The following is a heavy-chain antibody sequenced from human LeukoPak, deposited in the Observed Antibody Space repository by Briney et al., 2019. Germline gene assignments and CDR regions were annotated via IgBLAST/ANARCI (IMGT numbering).Heavy chain of an antibody. CDR3: ASVWSPPYSSSWPDYFDY. V-gene: IGHV3-21*01. Sequence: GGSLRLSCAASGFTFSSYGMHWVRQAPGKGLEWVSSISSSSRYIYYADSVKGRFTISRDNGKNSLYLQMNSLRAEDTAIYYCASVWSPPYSSSWPDYFDYWGQGTLVTVSS. CDR2: ISSSSRYI. J-gene: IGHJ4*02. CDR1: GFTFSSYG. D-gene: IGHD6-13*01.